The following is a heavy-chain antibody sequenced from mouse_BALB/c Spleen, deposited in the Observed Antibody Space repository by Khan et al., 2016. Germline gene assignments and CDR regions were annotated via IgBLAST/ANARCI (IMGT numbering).Heavy chain of an antibody. D-gene: IGHD2-1*01. CDR1: GFTFSSFG. Sequence: EVELVESGGGLVQPGGSRRLSCAASGFTFSSFGMHWVRQAPEKGLEWVAYISSGSSAIYYEDTVKGRFTISRDNPKNTLFLQMTSLRSEDTAMYYCARHDGNYERGCLAYWGQGTLVTVSA. V-gene: IGHV5-17*02. CDR2: ISSGSSAI. J-gene: IGHJ3*01. CDR3: ARHDGNYERGCLAY.